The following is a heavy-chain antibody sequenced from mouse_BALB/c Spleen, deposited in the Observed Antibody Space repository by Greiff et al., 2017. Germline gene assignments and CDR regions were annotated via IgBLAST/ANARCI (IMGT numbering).Heavy chain of an antibody. CDR3: ARHGYGSSYPYYAMDY. Sequence: DVHLVESGGDLVKPGGSLKLSCAASGFTFSSYGMSWVRQTPDKRLEWVATISSGGSYTYYPDSVKGRFTISRDNAKNTLYLQMSSLKSEDTAMYYCARHGYGSSYPYYAMDYWGQGTSVTVSS. D-gene: IGHD1-1*01. V-gene: IGHV5-6*01. CDR2: ISSGGSYT. CDR1: GFTFSSYG. J-gene: IGHJ4*01.